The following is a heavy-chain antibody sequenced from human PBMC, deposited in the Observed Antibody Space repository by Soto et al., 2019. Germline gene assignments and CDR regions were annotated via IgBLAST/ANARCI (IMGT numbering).Heavy chain of an antibody. Sequence: QPGGSLRLSCKASGFSFSDYAMTWVRQAPGKGLEWVSVISGSGDNTFYAASVKGRFAISRDNSKNVLYLQMNSLSADDAAVYCCAKGRAITVYGVDIRFDYWGRITLGTLSP. CDR1: GFSFSDYA. CDR3: AKGRAITVYGVDIRFDY. J-gene: IGHJ4*01. D-gene: IGHD3-3*01. V-gene: IGHV3-23*01. CDR2: ISGSGDNT.